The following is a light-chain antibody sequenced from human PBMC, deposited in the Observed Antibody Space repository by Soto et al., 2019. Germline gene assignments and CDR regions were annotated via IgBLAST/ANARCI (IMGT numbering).Light chain of an antibody. CDR3: QQYVTSPCA. CDR2: GAY. Sequence: EIVLTQSPGTLSFSPGERATLYCRASQSVSSSFLAWYQQQPSQAPRILIYGAYNRATGIPDRFSGSGSGTDFNLTISRLEPEDFAVYYCQQYVTSPCAFGQGTKVAIE. J-gene: IGKJ1*01. V-gene: IGKV3-20*01. CDR1: QSVSSSF.